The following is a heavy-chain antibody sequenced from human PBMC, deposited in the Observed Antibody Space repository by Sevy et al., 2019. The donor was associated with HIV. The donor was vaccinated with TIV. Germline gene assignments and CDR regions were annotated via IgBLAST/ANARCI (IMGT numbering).Heavy chain of an antibody. CDR3: ARLSSCGGDCYYFDY. CDR1: GFTLRDFV. D-gene: IGHD2-21*02. CDR2: ISHVENSD. V-gene: IGHV3-30-3*01. J-gene: IGHJ4*02. Sequence: GGSLRLSCAASGFTLRDFVMHWVRQAPGKGLEWVAIISHVENSDHYADSVKGPFTISRDNSKSALYLQRNRLRVEDTALYYCARLSSCGGDCYYFDYWGQGTLVTVSS.